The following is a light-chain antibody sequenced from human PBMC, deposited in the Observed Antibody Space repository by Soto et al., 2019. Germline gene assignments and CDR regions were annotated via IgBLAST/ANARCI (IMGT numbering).Light chain of an antibody. CDR1: QTIGNK. V-gene: IGKV3-20*01. CDR2: GAY. Sequence: EIVLAQSPATLSVSPGERVTLSCRATQTIGNKLAWYLQRPGQAPRLLIYGAYSRATGIPDRFSGSVSGSDFILTINRLEPEDFAVYYCQQYGSSHTFGQGTRLEIK. J-gene: IGKJ5*01. CDR3: QQYGSSHT.